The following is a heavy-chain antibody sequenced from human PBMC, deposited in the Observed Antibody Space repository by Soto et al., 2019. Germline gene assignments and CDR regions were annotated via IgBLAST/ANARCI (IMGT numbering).Heavy chain of an antibody. CDR1: GGSISGYY. CDR2: IFYRGKT. J-gene: IGHJ6*02. Sequence: SETLSLTCTVSGGSISGYYWSWIRQPPGKGLEWIGYIFYRGKTLYNPSLQSRVTISVDTSKNQFSLRLSSVTAADTAVYYCTRHAVIPKLQYGMDVWGQGASVTVSS. CDR3: TRHAVIPKLQYGMDV. V-gene: IGHV4-59*01. D-gene: IGHD3-16*02.